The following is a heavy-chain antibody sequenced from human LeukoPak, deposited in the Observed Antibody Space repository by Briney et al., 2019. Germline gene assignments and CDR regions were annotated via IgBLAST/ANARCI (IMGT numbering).Heavy chain of an antibody. D-gene: IGHD4-11*01. CDR3: ARDRRSATVNNYYYYYMDV. Sequence: SATLSLTCTLPDGSISGYYWSWIRQPAGKGLEWIGRIDTSGSTNYSPSLKSRVTMSVDTSKNQFSLKLTSVTAADTAVYFCARDRRSATVNNYYYYYMDVWGKGTTVTVSS. J-gene: IGHJ6*03. CDR2: IDTSGST. V-gene: IGHV4-4*07. CDR1: DGSISGYY.